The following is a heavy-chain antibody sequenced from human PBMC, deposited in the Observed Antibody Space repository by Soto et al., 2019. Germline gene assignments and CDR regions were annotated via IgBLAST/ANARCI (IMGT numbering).Heavy chain of an antibody. V-gene: IGHV3-21*01. CDR1: GFTLSSNS. D-gene: IGHD6-13*01. Sequence: GGSLRLSCVASGFTLSSNSMTWVRQAPGKGLEWVASISSSGSYTHYADSVKGRFTISRDNASKSLYLQMNSLRVEDTAMYYCVREPWGFSGTWYDYWGQGTLVTVSS. CDR2: ISSSGSYT. J-gene: IGHJ4*02. CDR3: VREPWGFSGTWYDY.